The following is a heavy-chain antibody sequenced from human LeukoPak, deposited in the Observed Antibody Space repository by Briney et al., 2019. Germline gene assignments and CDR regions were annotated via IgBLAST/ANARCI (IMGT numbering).Heavy chain of an antibody. CDR3: AKSAYYDSSGFYREYYFEH. Sequence: GGSLRLSCTSSGFIFSSHWMNWVRQAPGKGLEWVSSISGGGGSTYYADSVKGRFTISRDNSKNTLFLQMSSLTAGDTAVYYCAKSAYYDSSGFYREYYFEHWGQGTLVTVSS. J-gene: IGHJ4*02. CDR2: ISGGGGST. V-gene: IGHV3-23*01. CDR1: GFIFSSHW. D-gene: IGHD3-22*01.